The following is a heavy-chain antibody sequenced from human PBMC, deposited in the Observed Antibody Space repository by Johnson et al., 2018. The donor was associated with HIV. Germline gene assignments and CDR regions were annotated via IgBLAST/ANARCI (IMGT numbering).Heavy chain of an antibody. V-gene: IGHV3-23*04. J-gene: IGHJ3*01. Sequence: VQLVESGGGLVQPGGSLRLSCAASGFTFSSYAMSWVRQAPGKGLEWVSAISGSGGSTYYADSVKGRFTISRDNSKNTLFLQMNSLRAEDTAVYYCAKALGGYSYGLSAFDFWGQGTMVTVSS. D-gene: IGHD5-18*01. CDR1: GFTFSSYA. CDR2: ISGSGGST. CDR3: AKALGGYSYGLSAFDF.